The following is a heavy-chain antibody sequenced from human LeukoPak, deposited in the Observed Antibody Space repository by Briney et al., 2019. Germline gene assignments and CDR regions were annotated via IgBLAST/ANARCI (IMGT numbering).Heavy chain of an antibody. CDR2: LNGDGSAT. CDR3: YVSGSYLREVDAFDI. J-gene: IGHJ3*02. CDR1: GFTFDDYG. Sequence: PGGSLRLSCAASGFTFDDYGMSWVRQAPGKGLVWVSRLNGDGSATTYADSVKGRFTISRDNAKNTLYLQMNSLRAEDTAVYYCYVSGSYLREVDAFDIWGQGTMVTVSS. V-gene: IGHV3-74*01. D-gene: IGHD3-10*01.